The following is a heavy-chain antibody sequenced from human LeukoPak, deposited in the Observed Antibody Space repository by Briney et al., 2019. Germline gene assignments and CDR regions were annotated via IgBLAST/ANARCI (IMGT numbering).Heavy chain of an antibody. CDR2: IYPCDSDT. CDR3: ARGSYCGGDCYLEYFQH. J-gene: IGHJ1*01. D-gene: IGHD2-21*02. CDR1: GYSFTSYW. V-gene: IGHV5-51*01. Sequence: GESLKISCKGSGYSFTSYWIGWVRHMPRKGLEWMGIIYPCDSDTRYSPSFQGQVTTSADNSISTAYLPWSSLKASDTAMYYCARGSYCGGDCYLEYFQHWGQGTLVTVSS.